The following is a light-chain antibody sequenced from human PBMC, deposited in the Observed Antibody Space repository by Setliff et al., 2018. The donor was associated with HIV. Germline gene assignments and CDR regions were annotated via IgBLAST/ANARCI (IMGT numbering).Light chain of an antibody. CDR1: SSDVGSYNL. V-gene: IGLV2-23*02. J-gene: IGLJ1*01. Sequence: QSVLTQPASVSGSPGQSITISCTGTSSDVGSYNLVSWYQQHPGKAPKLIISEVTKRPSGVSNRFSGSKSGNTASLTISGLQAEDEADYYCCSYAGSYTYVFGTGTKV. CDR2: EVT. CDR3: CSYAGSYTYV.